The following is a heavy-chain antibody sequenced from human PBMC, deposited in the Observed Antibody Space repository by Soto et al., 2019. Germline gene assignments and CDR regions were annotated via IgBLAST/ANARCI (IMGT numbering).Heavy chain of an antibody. CDR3: VRDPTVNASGDFES. CDR1: GFTFSSSS. J-gene: IGHJ4*02. CDR2: MTYDENSK. Sequence: PRGHLRLSCAASGFTFSSSSMHWVRQAPGKGLGWVEAMTYDENSKYFADSVKGRFTISRDNSKKTLSLQINSLGLEDSAVYYCVRDPTVNASGDFESWGQGTLVTLPS. V-gene: IGHV3-30-3*01. D-gene: IGHD3-16*01.